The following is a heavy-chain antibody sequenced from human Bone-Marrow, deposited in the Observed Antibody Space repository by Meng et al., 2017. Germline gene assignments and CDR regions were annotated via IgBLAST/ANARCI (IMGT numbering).Heavy chain of an antibody. CDR2: IYTSGST. CDR1: GGSISSYY. Sequence: GSLRLSCTVSGGSISSYYWSWIRQPAGKGLEWIGRIYTSGSTNYNPSLKSRVTMSVDTSKNQFSLKLSSVTAADTAVYYCARDLPYYDYVWGSYRRDAFDIWGQGKKV. V-gene: IGHV4-4*07. CDR3: ARDLPYYDYVWGSYRRDAFDI. D-gene: IGHD3-16*02. J-gene: IGHJ3*02.